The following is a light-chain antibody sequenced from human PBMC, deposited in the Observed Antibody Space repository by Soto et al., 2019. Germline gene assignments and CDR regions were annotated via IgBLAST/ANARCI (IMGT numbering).Light chain of an antibody. CDR2: EVS. Sequence: QSVLTHPASVSWSPGHSITISCTGTSSDVGGYNYVSWYQQHPGKAPKLMIYEVSNRPSGVSNRFSGSKSGNTASLTISGLQAEEEADYYCSSYTSSTNEVFGTGTKVTAL. CDR3: SSYTSSTNEV. V-gene: IGLV2-14*01. J-gene: IGLJ1*01. CDR1: SSDVGGYNY.